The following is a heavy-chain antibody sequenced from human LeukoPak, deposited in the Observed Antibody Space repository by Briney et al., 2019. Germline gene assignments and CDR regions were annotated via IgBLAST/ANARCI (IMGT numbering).Heavy chain of an antibody. Sequence: NPSETLSLTCSVSGGSISGDYYWSWIRQTPGKGLEWIAYIFYSGGAYYNPAPKSRVTISVAMSKNQFSLKLTSVTAADTAVYYCARDPILAARPGYFDYWGQGMLVTVSS. CDR1: GGSISGDYY. CDR2: IFYSGGA. D-gene: IGHD6-6*01. J-gene: IGHJ4*02. CDR3: ARDPILAARPGYFDY. V-gene: IGHV4-30-4*08.